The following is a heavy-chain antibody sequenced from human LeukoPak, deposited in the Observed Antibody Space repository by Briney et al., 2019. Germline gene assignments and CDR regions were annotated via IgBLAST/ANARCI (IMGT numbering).Heavy chain of an antibody. V-gene: IGHV1-18*01. D-gene: IGHD6-13*01. CDR3: VRVAHHGSSWADS. Sequence: ASVTVSCKTSGYTFISNGISWVRQAPGQGLEWVGWISAYNGDTNSAQKLQGRVTMTIDTSTTTVFMELRSLRSDDTAVYYCVRVAHHGSSWADSWSQGTLVTVSS. J-gene: IGHJ4*02. CDR1: GYTFISNG. CDR2: ISAYNGDT.